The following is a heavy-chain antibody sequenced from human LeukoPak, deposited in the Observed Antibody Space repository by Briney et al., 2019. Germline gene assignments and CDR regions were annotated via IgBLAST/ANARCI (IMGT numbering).Heavy chain of an antibody. Sequence: SETLSLTCTVSGGSISSHHWNWIRQAPGTGLEWIGYIYHSGSSNYNPSLKSRVTMSVDTSKNQFSLKLSSVTAADTAVYYCARAQGYCSGVTCYSRWFDPWGQGTLVTASS. CDR1: GGSISSHH. V-gene: IGHV4-59*11. D-gene: IGHD2-15*01. J-gene: IGHJ5*02. CDR2: IYHSGSS. CDR3: ARAQGYCSGVTCYSRWFDP.